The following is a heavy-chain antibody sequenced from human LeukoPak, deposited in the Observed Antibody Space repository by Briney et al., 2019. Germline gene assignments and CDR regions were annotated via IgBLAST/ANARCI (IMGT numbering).Heavy chain of an antibody. CDR2: IYYSGST. V-gene: IGHV4-39*01. CDR1: GGSISSSIYY. Sequence: SETLSLTCTVSGGSISSSIYYWGWIRQPPGKGLEWIGSIYYSGSTYYNPSLKSRVTISVDTSKNQFSLKLSSVTAADTAVYYCARRRGRGFDYWGQGTLVTVSS. D-gene: IGHD1-26*01. CDR3: ARRRGRGFDY. J-gene: IGHJ4*02.